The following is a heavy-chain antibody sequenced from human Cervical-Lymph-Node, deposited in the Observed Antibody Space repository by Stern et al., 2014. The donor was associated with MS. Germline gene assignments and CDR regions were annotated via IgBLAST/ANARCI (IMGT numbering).Heavy chain of an antibody. V-gene: IGHV4-59*01. D-gene: IGHD6-19*01. CDR2: IHYRGST. J-gene: IGHJ4*02. Sequence: VQLLESGPGLVKPSETLSLTCTVSGGSINSYYWTWLRQSPGKGLEWIGYIHYRGSTNYSPSLKSRVSISVDPSKNQFSLKLNSGTAGDPAVYYCARGGGEWLVHFDFWGQGALVTVSS. CDR1: GGSINSYY. CDR3: ARGGGEWLVHFDF.